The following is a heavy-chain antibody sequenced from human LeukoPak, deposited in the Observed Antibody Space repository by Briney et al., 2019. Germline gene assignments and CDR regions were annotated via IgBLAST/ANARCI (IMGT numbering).Heavy chain of an antibody. CDR3: AREGFDTSGYGMDV. D-gene: IGHD3-22*01. J-gene: IGHJ6*02. Sequence: GASVKVSCKASGYTFTGYYMHWVRQAPGQGLEWMGWINPNSGNANYAQKFQGRVTMTTDTSTSTAYMEVRSLRSDDTAVYYCAREGFDTSGYGMDVWGQGTTVTVSS. CDR2: INPNSGNA. V-gene: IGHV1-2*02. CDR1: GYTFTGYY.